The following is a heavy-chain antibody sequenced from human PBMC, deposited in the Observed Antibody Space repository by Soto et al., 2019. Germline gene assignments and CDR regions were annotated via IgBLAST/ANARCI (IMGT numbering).Heavy chain of an antibody. CDR3: TTDSSTISY. CDR1: GFTFSNAW. Sequence: EVQLVESGGGLVKPGGSLRLSCAASGFTFSNAWMSWVRQAPGKGLEWVGRMKSKTDGGTTDYAAPVKGRFSMSRDDSKNTLYLQMNSLKTEDTAVYHCTTDSSTISYWGQGTLVNVSS. CDR2: MKSKTDGGTT. V-gene: IGHV3-15*01. D-gene: IGHD3-3*01. J-gene: IGHJ4*02.